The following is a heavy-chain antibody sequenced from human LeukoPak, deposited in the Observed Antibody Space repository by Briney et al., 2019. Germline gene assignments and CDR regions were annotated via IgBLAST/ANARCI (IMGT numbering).Heavy chain of an antibody. J-gene: IGHJ3*02. CDR1: GGSISSYY. CDR2: IYYSGST. V-gene: IGHV4-59*01. D-gene: IGHD6-13*01. CDR3: ARDRRNSSWPDAFDI. Sequence: PSETLSLTCTVSGGSISSYYWSWIRQPPGKGLEWIGYIYYSGSTNYNPSLKSRVTISVDTSKNQFSLKLSSVTAADTAVYYCARDRRNSSWPDAFDIWGQGTMVTVSS.